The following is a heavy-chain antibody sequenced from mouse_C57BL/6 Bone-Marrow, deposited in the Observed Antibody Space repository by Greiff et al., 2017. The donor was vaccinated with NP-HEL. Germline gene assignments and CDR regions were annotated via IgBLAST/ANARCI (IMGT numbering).Heavy chain of an antibody. Sequence: EVQLQQSGPELVKPGASVKISCKASGYSFTGYYMNWVKQSPEKSLEWIGEINPSTGGTTYNQKFKAKATLTVDKSSSTAYMQLKSLTSEDSAVYYCARSGYYYGSSYLYYFDYGGQGTTLTVSS. J-gene: IGHJ2*01. D-gene: IGHD1-1*01. V-gene: IGHV1-42*01. CDR2: INPSTGGT. CDR1: GYSFTGYY. CDR3: ARSGYYYGSSYLYYFDY.